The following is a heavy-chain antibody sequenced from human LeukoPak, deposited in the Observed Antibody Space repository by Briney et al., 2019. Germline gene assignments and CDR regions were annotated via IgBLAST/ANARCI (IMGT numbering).Heavy chain of an antibody. D-gene: IGHD4-17*01. J-gene: IGHJ6*03. Sequence: GASVKVSCKASGYTFTSYDINWVRQAPGQGLEWMGWINPNSGGTNYAQKFQGRVTMTTDTSISTAYMELSRLTSDDTAVYYCARTYGDYAEYYYYYMDVWGKGTTVTVSS. CDR3: ARTYGDYAEYYYYYMDV. CDR1: GYTFTSYD. V-gene: IGHV1-2*02. CDR2: INPNSGGT.